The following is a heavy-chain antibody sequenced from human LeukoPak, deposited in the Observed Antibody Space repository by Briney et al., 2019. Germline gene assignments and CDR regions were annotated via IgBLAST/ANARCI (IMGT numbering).Heavy chain of an antibody. CDR2: ISAYNGNT. D-gene: IGHD1-26*01. V-gene: IGHV1-18*01. Sequence: ASVKVSCKASGYTFTSYGISRVRQAPGQGLEWMGWISAYNGNTNYAQKLQGRVTMTTDTSTSTAYMELRSLRSDDTAVCYCAREAVGATSDYWGQGTLVTVSS. CDR1: GYTFTSYG. CDR3: AREAVGATSDY. J-gene: IGHJ4*02.